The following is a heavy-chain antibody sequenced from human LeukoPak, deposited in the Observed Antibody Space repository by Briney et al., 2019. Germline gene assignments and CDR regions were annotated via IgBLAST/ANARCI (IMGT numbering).Heavy chain of an antibody. V-gene: IGHV3-30-3*01. CDR1: GFTFSSFA. J-gene: IGHJ4*02. CDR3: ARGIAAAGTQGTIDY. D-gene: IGHD6-13*01. Sequence: PGGSLRLSCAASGFTFSSFAMHWVRQVPGKGLEWVAVISYDGSKKYYAGSVKGRFTISRDNSKNTLYLQMNSLRPEDTAFYYCARGIAAAGTQGTIDYWGQGTLVTVSS. CDR2: ISYDGSKK.